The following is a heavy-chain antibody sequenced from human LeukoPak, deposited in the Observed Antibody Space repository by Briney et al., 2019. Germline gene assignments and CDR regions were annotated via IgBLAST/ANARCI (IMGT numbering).Heavy chain of an antibody. Sequence: SETLSLTCTVSGGSISSYYWSWIRQPAGKGLEWIGRIYTSGSTNYNPSLKSRVTMSVDTSKNQFSLKLSSVTAADTAVYYCARGYYYDSSGYPYYFDYWGQGTRVTVSS. V-gene: IGHV4-4*07. CDR3: ARGYYYDSSGYPYYFDY. CDR1: GGSISSYY. J-gene: IGHJ4*02. D-gene: IGHD3-22*01. CDR2: IYTSGST.